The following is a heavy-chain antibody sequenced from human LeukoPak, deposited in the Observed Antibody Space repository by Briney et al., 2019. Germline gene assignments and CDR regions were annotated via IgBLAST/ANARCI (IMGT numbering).Heavy chain of an antibody. Sequence: GGSLRLSCAASGFTFSSYWMSWVRQAPGKGLEWVANIKQDGSEKYYVDSVKGRFTISRDNAKNSLYLQMNSLRAEDTAVYYCAKEASQWLATPEYFQHWGQGTLVTVSS. CDR1: GFTFSSYW. CDR3: AKEASQWLATPEYFQH. D-gene: IGHD6-19*01. V-gene: IGHV3-7*01. CDR2: IKQDGSEK. J-gene: IGHJ1*01.